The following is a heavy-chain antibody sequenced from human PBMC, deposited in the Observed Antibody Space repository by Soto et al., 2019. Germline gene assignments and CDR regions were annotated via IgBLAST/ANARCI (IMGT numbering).Heavy chain of an antibody. D-gene: IGHD3-22*01. CDR2: IIPIFGTA. CDR3: AAGPTYYYDSSGYVPYYFGMDV. V-gene: IGHV1-69*01. CDR1: GGTFSSYA. J-gene: IGHJ6*02. Sequence: QVQLVQSGAEVKKPGSSVKVSCKASGGTFSSYAISWVLQAPGQGLEWMGGIIPIFGTANYAQKFQGRVTITADESTSTAYMELSSLRSEDSAVYYCAAGPTYYYDSSGYVPYYFGMDVWGQGTAVTVSS.